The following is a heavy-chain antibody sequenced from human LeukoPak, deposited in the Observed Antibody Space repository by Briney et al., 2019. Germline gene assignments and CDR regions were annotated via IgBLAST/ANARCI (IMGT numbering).Heavy chain of an antibody. CDR3: ARTSGTTGTYWYSDL. J-gene: IGHJ2*01. V-gene: IGHV3-30-3*01. D-gene: IGHD1-1*01. Sequence: PGGSLRLSCAASEFTFSTYAMSWVRQAPGKGLEGVAVISHDGSSRFYADSVKGRFTISRDNSGDTLYLQMNSLRAEDTAMYYCARTSGTTGTYWYSDLWGRGTLVTVSS. CDR1: EFTFSTYA. CDR2: ISHDGSSR.